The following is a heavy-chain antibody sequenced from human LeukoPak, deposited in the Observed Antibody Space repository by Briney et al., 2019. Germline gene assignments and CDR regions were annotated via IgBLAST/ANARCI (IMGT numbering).Heavy chain of an antibody. CDR3: ARAPRWDILTGYYFDY. V-gene: IGHV3-30-3*01. CDR1: GFTFSSYA. D-gene: IGHD3-9*01. CDR2: IPYDGSNK. J-gene: IGHJ4*02. Sequence: GSLILPCATCGFTFSSYAMHWGRQAPGKGLGWVAVIPYDGSNKYYADSVKGRFTISRDNSKNTLYLQMNSLRAEDTALYYCARAPRWDILTGYYFDYWGQGTLVTVSS.